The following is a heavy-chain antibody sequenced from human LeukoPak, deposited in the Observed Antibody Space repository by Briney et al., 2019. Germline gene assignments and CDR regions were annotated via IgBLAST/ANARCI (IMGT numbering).Heavy chain of an antibody. Sequence: ASVKVSCKASGGTFSSYAISWVRQAPGQGLEWMGGIIPIFGTANYAQKFQGRVTITADESTSTAYMELSSLRSEDTAVYYCARFPEVYAPGDYEDYWGQGTLVTVSS. V-gene: IGHV1-69*13. CDR2: IIPIFGTA. CDR3: ARFPEVYAPGDYEDY. J-gene: IGHJ4*02. CDR1: GGTFSSYA. D-gene: IGHD4-17*01.